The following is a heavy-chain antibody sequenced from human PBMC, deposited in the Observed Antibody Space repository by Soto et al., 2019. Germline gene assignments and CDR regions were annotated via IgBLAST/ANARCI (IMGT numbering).Heavy chain of an antibody. Sequence: PSETLSLTCAVSGGSISSSNWWSWVRQPPGKGLEWIEEIYHSGSTNYNPSLKSRVTMSVDTSKNQFSLKLSSVTAADTAVYYCARDGGPYYYDSSGYYYGLVYWGQGTLVTVSS. CDR3: ARDGGPYYYDSSGYYYGLVY. CDR1: GGSISSSNW. J-gene: IGHJ4*02. V-gene: IGHV4-4*02. D-gene: IGHD3-22*01. CDR2: IYHSGST.